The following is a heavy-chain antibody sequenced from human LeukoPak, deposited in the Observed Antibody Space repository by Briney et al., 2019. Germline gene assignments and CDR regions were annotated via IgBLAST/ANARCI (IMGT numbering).Heavy chain of an antibody. CDR3: ARVALVGGLLDY. V-gene: IGHV4-38-2*02. D-gene: IGHD3-10*01. Sequence: SETLSPTCTVSGYSISSGYYWGWIRQPPGKGLEWIGSIYHSGSTYYNPSLKSRVTISVDTSKNQFSLKLSSVTAADTAVYYCARVALVGGLLDYWGQGTLVTVSS. CDR1: GYSISSGYY. CDR2: IYHSGST. J-gene: IGHJ4*02.